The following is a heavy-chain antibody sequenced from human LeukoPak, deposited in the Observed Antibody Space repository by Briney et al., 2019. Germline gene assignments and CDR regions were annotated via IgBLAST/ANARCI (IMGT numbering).Heavy chain of an antibody. J-gene: IGHJ6*04. V-gene: IGHV4-34*01. CDR1: GGSFSGYY. D-gene: IGHD2-15*01. Sequence: SETLSLTCAVYGGSFSGYYWSWIRQPPGKGLEWIGEINHSGSTYYNPSLKSRVTISGDTSKNQFSLKLSSVTAADTAVYYCARLSMLGYCSGGSCSPAMDVWGKGTTVTISS. CDR2: INHSGST. CDR3: ARLSMLGYCSGGSCSPAMDV.